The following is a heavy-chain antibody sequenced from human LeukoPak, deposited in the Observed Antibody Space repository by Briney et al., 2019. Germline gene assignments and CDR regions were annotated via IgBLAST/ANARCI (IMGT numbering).Heavy chain of an antibody. CDR3: ARDSGHKYYYYYMDV. CDR1: GFTFSSYE. V-gene: IGHV3-66*01. Sequence: GGSLRLSCAASGFTFSSYEMSWVRQAPGKGLEWVSVIYSGGSTYYADSVKGRFTISRDNSKNTLYLQMNSLRAEDTAVYYCARDSGHKYYYYYMDVWGKGTTVTISS. CDR2: IYSGGST. D-gene: IGHD6-25*01. J-gene: IGHJ6*03.